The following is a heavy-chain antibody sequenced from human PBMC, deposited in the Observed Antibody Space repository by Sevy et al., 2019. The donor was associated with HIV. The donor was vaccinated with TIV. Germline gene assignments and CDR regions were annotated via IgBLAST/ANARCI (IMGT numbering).Heavy chain of an antibody. CDR2: IKQDAGQK. Sequence: GGSLRLSCAASGFTFSKYWMGWVRQAPGKGLEWVANIKQDAGQKYYVDSVKVRFTISRDNAKNSLYLQMNSLRAEDTAVYFCARDDGNYYFHYWGQGTLVTVSS. J-gene: IGHJ4*02. CDR3: ARDDGNYYFHY. D-gene: IGHD1-7*01. CDR1: GFTFSKYW. V-gene: IGHV3-7*01.